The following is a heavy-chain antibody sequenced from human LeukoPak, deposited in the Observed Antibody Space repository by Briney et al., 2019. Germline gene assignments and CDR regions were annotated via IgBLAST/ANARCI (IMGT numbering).Heavy chain of an antibody. Sequence: GGSLRLPCGLSGFPFSSYPKRCVPHAPGKALVGVSALSGSGGSTYYAASVKGRYTISRDNSKHTLYLQMNSLRAEDTDVYYCAKDYYDSSGLPLRWGQGTLVTVSS. CDR3: AKDYYDSSGLPLR. V-gene: IGHV3-23*01. CDR1: GFPFSSYP. CDR2: LSGSGGST. D-gene: IGHD3-22*01. J-gene: IGHJ4*02.